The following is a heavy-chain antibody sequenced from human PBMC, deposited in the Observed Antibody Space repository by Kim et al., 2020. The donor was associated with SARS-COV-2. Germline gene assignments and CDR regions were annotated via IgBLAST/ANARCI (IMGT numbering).Heavy chain of an antibody. CDR3: ATNNIVVPAARDY. CDR2: IIPIVGIA. J-gene: IGHJ4*02. Sequence: SVKVSCKASGGTFSSYAISWVRQAPGQGLEWMGRIIPIVGIADYAQKFQGRVTITADKSTSTVYMELSSLRSEDTAVYYCATNNIVVPAARDYWGQGTLVTVSS. V-gene: IGHV1-69*04. CDR1: GGTFSSYA. D-gene: IGHD2-2*01.